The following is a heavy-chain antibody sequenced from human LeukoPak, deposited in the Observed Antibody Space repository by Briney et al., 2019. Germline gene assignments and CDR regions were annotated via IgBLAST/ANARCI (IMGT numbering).Heavy chain of an antibody. CDR2: MNPNSGNT. J-gene: IGHJ5*02. CDR3: ARMYYYGSGSYYDNWFDP. D-gene: IGHD3-10*01. V-gene: IGHV1-8*01. Sequence: ASVKVSCKASGYTFTSYDINWVRQATGQGLEWMGWMNPNSGNTGYAQKFQGRVTMTRNTSISTAYMELSSLRSEDTAVYYCARMYYYGSGSYYDNWFDPWGQGTLVTVSS. CDR1: GYTFTSYD.